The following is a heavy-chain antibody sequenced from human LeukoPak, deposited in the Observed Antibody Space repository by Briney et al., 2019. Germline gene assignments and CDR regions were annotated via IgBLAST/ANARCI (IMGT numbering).Heavy chain of an antibody. J-gene: IGHJ4*02. CDR2: ISSSGSTI. CDR3: ARDSPPYDFWSGTNEYYFDY. D-gene: IGHD3-3*01. CDR1: GFTFSDYY. Sequence: GGSLRLSCAASGFTFSDYYMSWIRQAPGKGLEWVSYISSSGSTIYYADSVKGRFTISRDNAKNSLYLQMNSLRAEDTAVYYCARDSPPYDFWSGTNEYYFDYWGQGTLVTVSS. V-gene: IGHV3-11*01.